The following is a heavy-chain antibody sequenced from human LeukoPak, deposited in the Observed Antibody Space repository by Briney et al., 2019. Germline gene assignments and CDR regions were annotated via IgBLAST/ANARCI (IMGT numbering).Heavy chain of an antibody. V-gene: IGHV1-2*02. J-gene: IGHJ6*03. CDR2: INPNSGGT. CDR1: GYTFTGYY. CDR3: ARVVPGRITIIGGYYYYMDV. Sequence: GASVKVSCKASGYTFTGYYMHWVRQAPGQGLEWMGWINPNSGGTNYAQKFQGRVTMTRDTSISTAYMELSRLRSDDTAVYYCARVVPGRITIIGGYYYYMDVWGKGTTVTVSS. D-gene: IGHD3-3*01.